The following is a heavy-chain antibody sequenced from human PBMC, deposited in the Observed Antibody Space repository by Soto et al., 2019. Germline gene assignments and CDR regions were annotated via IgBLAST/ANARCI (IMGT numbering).Heavy chain of an antibody. V-gene: IGHV3-23*01. Sequence: PGGSLRLSCAASGFTFSSYSMSWVRQAPGKGLEWVSAISGSGGSTYYADSVKGRFTISRDNSKNTLYLQMNSLRAEDTAVYYCAKDIYFQPEDGMDVWGQGTTVTVSS. J-gene: IGHJ6*02. CDR2: ISGSGGST. CDR3: AKDIYFQPEDGMDV. CDR1: GFTFSSYS. D-gene: IGHD1-26*01.